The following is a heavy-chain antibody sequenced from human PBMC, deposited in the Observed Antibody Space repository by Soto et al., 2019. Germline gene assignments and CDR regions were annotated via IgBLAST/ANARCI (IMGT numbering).Heavy chain of an antibody. Sequence: SETLSLTCAVYGGSFSDYAWTWIRQPPGKGLEWIGEISHSGGTTYNPSLKSRVTISVDTSKNQFSLNLNSVTAADTAIYYCARGAPGYWGQGTLVTVS. CDR3: ARGAPGY. CDR1: GGSFSDYA. J-gene: IGHJ4*02. V-gene: IGHV4-34*01. CDR2: ISHSGGT.